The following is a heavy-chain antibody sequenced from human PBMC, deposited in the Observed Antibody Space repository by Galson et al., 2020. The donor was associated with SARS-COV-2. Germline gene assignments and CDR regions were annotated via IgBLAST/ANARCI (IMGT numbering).Heavy chain of an antibody. CDR2: ISGSGGST. CDR1: GFTFSSYA. V-gene: IGHV3-23*01. D-gene: IGHD3-16*02. Sequence: QAGGSLRLSCAASGFTFSSYAMSWVRQAPGKGLEWVSAISGSGGSTYYADSVKGRFTISRDNSKNTLYLQMNSLRAEDTAVYYCAKGLRLGELSLRDDAFDIWGQGTMVTVSS. J-gene: IGHJ3*02. CDR3: AKGLRLGELSLRDDAFDI.